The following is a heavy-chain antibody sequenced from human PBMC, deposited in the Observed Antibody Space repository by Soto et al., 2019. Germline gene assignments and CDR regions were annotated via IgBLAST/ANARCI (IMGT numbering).Heavy chain of an antibody. V-gene: IGHV3-30*03. J-gene: IGHJ4*02. CDR3: ARGGSYYYDSSGSLDY. D-gene: IGHD3-22*01. CDR2: ISYDGSNK. Sequence: GSLRLSGEASGFTFSSYGMHWVRQAPGKGLEWVAVISYDGSNKYYADSVKGRFTISRDNSKNTLYLQMNSLRAEDTAVYYCARGGSYYYDSSGSLDYWGQGTLVTVSS. CDR1: GFTFSSYG.